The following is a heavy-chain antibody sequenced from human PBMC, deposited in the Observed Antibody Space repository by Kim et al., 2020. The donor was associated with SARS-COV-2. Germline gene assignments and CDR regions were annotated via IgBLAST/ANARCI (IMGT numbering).Heavy chain of an antibody. Sequence: GGSLRLSCAASGFTFDDYAMHWVRQAPGKGLEWVSGISWNSGSIGYADSVKGRFTISRDNAKNSLYLKMNSLRAEDTALYYCAKGRGYSSSWYGSDYWGQGTLVTVSS. J-gene: IGHJ4*02. CDR3: AKGRGYSSSWYGSDY. CDR2: ISWNSGSI. CDR1: GFTFDDYA. D-gene: IGHD6-13*01. V-gene: IGHV3-9*01.